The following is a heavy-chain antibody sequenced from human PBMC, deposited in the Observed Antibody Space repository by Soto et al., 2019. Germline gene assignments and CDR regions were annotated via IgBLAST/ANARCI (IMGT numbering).Heavy chain of an antibody. J-gene: IGHJ3*02. D-gene: IGHD2-15*01. CDR3: ARLCSGGSCYANDAFDI. CDR1: GGSISSYY. Sequence: SETLSLTCTVSGGSISSYYWSWIRQPPGKGLEWIGYIYYSGSTNYNPSLKSRVTISVDTSKNLFSLKLSSVTAADTAVYYCARLCSGGSCYANDAFDIWGQGTMVTVSS. V-gene: IGHV4-59*08. CDR2: IYYSGST.